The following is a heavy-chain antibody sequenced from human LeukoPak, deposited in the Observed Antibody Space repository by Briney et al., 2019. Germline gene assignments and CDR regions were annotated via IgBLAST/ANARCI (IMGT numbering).Heavy chain of an antibody. V-gene: IGHV3-23*01. CDR3: AKDSYYDSSGYYDY. CDR1: GFTFSSYA. D-gene: IGHD3-22*01. Sequence: GGSLRLSCAASGFTFSSYAMSWVRQAPGKGLEWVSAISGSGGSAYYADSVKGRFTISRDNSKNTLYLQMNSLRAEDTAVYYCAKDSYYDSSGYYDYWGQGTLVTVSS. CDR2: ISGSGGSA. J-gene: IGHJ4*02.